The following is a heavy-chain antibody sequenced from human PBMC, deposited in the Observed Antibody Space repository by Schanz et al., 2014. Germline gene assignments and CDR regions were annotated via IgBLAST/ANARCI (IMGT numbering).Heavy chain of an antibody. CDR2: ISPNSGDT. Sequence: QVQLVQSGAEVKKPGASVKVSCKASGYTFTGYYMHWVRQAPGQGLEWMGWISPNSGDTNYAQKFQGRVTMTRDTSISTAYMELSSLRSDDTAVYYCARELRLEYYFDYWGQGTQVTVSS. J-gene: IGHJ4*02. CDR3: ARELRLEYYFDY. V-gene: IGHV1-2*02. D-gene: IGHD4-17*01. CDR1: GYTFTGYY.